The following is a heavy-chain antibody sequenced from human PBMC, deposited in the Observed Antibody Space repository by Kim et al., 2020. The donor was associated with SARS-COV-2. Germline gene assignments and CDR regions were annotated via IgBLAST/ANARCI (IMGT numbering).Heavy chain of an antibody. CDR1: GYTFTSYD. CDR3: ARGHLKSIVVVITPRPYYYYMDV. J-gene: IGHJ6*03. V-gene: IGHV1-8*01. D-gene: IGHD2-21*01. CDR2: MNPNSGNT. Sequence: ASVKVSCKASGYTFTSYDINWVRQATGQGLEWMGWMNPNSGNTGNAQKFQGRVTMTRNTSISTAYMELSSLRSEDTAVYYCARGHLKSIVVVITPRPYYYYMDVWGKGTTVTVPS.